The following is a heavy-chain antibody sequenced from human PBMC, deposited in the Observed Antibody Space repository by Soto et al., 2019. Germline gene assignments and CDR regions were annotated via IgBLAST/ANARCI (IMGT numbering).Heavy chain of an antibody. CDR3: ARVQWLGVSEAFDI. CDR1: GFTFSSYS. D-gene: IGHD6-19*01. J-gene: IGHJ3*02. CDR2: ISSSSSTI. V-gene: IGHV3-48*01. Sequence: GGSLRLSCAASGFTFSSYSMNWVRQAPGKGLEWVSYISSSSSTIYYADSVKGRFTISRDNAKNSLYLQMNSLRAEDTAVYYCARVQWLGVSEAFDIWGQGTMVTVSS.